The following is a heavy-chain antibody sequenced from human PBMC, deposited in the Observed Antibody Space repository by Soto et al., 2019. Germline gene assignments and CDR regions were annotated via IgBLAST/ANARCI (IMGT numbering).Heavy chain of an antibody. V-gene: IGHV4-30-4*01. CDR2: TYYSGSP. CDR1: GGSVSSGDYY. D-gene: IGHD4-17*01. Sequence: SETLSLTCAVSGGSVSSGDYYWTWVRQPPGKGLEWIGFTYYSGSPYYSPSLKSRVSISLDTSKNQLSMKVSSVTAADTAVYYCARVRSYGMDVWGQGTTVTVSS. J-gene: IGHJ6*02. CDR3: ARVRSYGMDV.